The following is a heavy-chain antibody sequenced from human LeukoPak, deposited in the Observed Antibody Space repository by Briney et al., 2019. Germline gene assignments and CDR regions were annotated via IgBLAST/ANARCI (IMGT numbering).Heavy chain of an antibody. V-gene: IGHV3-7*01. CDR3: ARVPALTMVRGVIINPSYFDY. Sequence: PGGSLRLSCAASGFTFSSYWMTWVRQAPGKGLEWVANIKQDGSDKYYVDSVKGRFTISRDNAKNSLYLQMNSLRAEDTAVYCCARVPALTMVRGVIINPSYFDYWGQGTLVTVSS. CDR1: GFTFSSYW. D-gene: IGHD3-10*01. CDR2: IKQDGSDK. J-gene: IGHJ4*02.